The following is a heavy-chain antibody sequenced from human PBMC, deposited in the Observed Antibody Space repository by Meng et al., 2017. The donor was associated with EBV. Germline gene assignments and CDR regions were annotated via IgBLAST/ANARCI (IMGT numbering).Heavy chain of an antibody. Sequence: QVQLQESGPGLVKPSXXXXLXXTASCAPVSGGTFHWSWIRQPPGKELVWIGYIYGSGTTIYYPSLKSRVTIFLDTSRNQFSLGLRSVTTADTAVYYCAKSSSSTPGVVDSWGQGTLGTVSS. CDR1: CAPVSGGTFH. CDR3: AKSSSSTPGVVDS. CDR2: IYGSGTT. J-gene: IGHJ4*02. V-gene: IGHV4-61*01. D-gene: IGHD6-6*01.